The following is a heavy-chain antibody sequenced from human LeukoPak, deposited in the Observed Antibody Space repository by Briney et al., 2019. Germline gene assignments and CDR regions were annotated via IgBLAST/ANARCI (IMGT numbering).Heavy chain of an antibody. J-gene: IGHJ5*02. Sequence: GGALRLSCEASGFTFSSYAMSWVRQAPGKGLEWVSAISGSGGSTYYADSVKGRFTISRDNSKNTLYLQMNSLRAEDTAVYYCAKLSHDIVVVPAASMTWGQGTLVTVSS. CDR2: ISGSGGST. CDR1: GFTFSSYA. V-gene: IGHV3-23*01. D-gene: IGHD2-2*01. CDR3: AKLSHDIVVVPAASMT.